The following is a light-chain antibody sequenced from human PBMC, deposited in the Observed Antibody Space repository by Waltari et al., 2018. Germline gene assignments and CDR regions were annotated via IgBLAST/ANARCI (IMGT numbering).Light chain of an antibody. CDR3: QQGYTTPLT. CDR1: QSIDTY. CDR2: AAS. V-gene: IGKV1-39*01. J-gene: IGKJ4*01. Sequence: DIQMTQSPSFLSASVGDRVTIACRTSQSIDTYLYWYQQKPGKAPKLLIYAASNLQRGVPSRFSGGGSGTTCTLTISSLQPEDFATYFCQQGYTTPLTFGGGTKVEIK.